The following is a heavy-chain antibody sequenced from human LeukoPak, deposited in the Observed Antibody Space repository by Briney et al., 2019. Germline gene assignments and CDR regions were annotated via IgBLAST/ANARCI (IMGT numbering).Heavy chain of an antibody. V-gene: IGHV3-48*01. CDR2: ISSSSSTI. D-gene: IGHD2-2*01. CDR3: ARGPYQPLLFD. Sequence: GGSLRLSCAASGFTFRSYSMNWVRQAPGKGLEWVSCISSSSSTIYYADSVKGRFTISRDNAKNSLYLQMNSLRAEDTAVYYCARGPYQPLLFDWGQGTLVTVSS. J-gene: IGHJ4*02. CDR1: GFTFRSYS.